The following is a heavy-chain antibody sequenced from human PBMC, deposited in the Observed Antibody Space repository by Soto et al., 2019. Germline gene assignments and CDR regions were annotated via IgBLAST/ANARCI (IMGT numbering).Heavy chain of an antibody. V-gene: IGHV6-1*01. CDR2: TYYRSKWYN. D-gene: IGHD2-2*02. Sequence: SQPLSLTFLISGDIVSSNSAAWNWIRQSPSRGLEWLGRTYYRSKWYNDYAVFVKSRITINPDTSKNQFSLQLNSVTPEDTAVYYCARVYCSSSSCYSYAFDIWGQGTMVTVSS. CDR1: GDIVSSNSAA. J-gene: IGHJ3*02. CDR3: ARVYCSSSSCYSYAFDI.